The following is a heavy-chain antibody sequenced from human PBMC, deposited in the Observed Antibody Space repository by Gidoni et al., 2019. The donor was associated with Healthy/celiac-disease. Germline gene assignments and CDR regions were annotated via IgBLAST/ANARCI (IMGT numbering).Heavy chain of an antibody. CDR3: VKDGRVGATRYYFDY. CDR1: GFTFSSYA. V-gene: IGHV3-64D*06. D-gene: IGHD1-26*01. Sequence: EVQLVESGGGLVQPGGSLRLSCSASGFTFSSYAMHWVRQAPGKGLEYVSAISRNGGSTYYADSVKGRFTISRDNSKNTLYLQMSSLRAEDTAVYYCVKDGRVGATRYYFDYWGQGTLVTVSS. CDR2: ISRNGGST. J-gene: IGHJ4*02.